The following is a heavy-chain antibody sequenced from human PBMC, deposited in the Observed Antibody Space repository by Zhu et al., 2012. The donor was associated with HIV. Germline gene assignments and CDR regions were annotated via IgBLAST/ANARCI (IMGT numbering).Heavy chain of an antibody. D-gene: IGHD3-22*01. V-gene: IGHV4-59*11. CDR2: VYYTGTT. CDR1: GGSTSSHY. CDR3: ARLRDTSGYYYPFDY. J-gene: IGHJ4*02. Sequence: QVQLQESGPGLVKPSETLSLTCSVSGGSTSSHYWSWIRQPPGKGLEWIGYVYYTGTTNYNPSLKSRVTISLDMSKNQSSLKLTSVTAADTAVYYCARLRDTSGYYYPFDYWGQGTWHRLL.